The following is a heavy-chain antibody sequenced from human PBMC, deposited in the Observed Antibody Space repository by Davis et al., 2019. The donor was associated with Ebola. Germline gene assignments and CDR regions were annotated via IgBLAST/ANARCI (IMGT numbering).Heavy chain of an antibody. Sequence: ASVKVSCKASGYTFTGYYMHWVRQAPGQGLEWMGWISAYNGNTNYAQKLQGRVTMTTDTSTSTAYMELRSLRSDDMAVYYCAREGEGLYDYWGQGTLVTVSS. J-gene: IGHJ4*02. CDR2: ISAYNGNT. CDR3: AREGEGLYDY. D-gene: IGHD3-16*01. CDR1: GYTFTGYY. V-gene: IGHV1-18*03.